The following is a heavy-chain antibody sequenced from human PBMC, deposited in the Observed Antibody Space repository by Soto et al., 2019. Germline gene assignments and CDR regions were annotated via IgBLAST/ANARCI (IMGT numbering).Heavy chain of an antibody. CDR2: INAGNGNT. V-gene: IGHV1-3*01. CDR3: ARGPGGPDGPGDY. J-gene: IGHJ4*02. Sequence: QVQLVQSGAEVKKPGASVKVSCKASGYTFTSYAMHWVRQASGQRLEWMGWINAGNGNTKYSQKFQGRVTITRDTSASTAYMGLSSLRSEDTAVYYCARGPGGPDGPGDYWGQGTLVTVSS. D-gene: IGHD2-15*01. CDR1: GYTFTSYA.